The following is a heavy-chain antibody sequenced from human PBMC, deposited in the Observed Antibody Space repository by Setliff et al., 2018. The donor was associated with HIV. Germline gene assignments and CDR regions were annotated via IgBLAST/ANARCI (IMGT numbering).Heavy chain of an antibody. D-gene: IGHD1-26*01. CDR2: IRGNGVDR. J-gene: IGHJ4*02. CDR1: GFTFSTYP. Sequence: GGSLRLSCAASGFTFSTYPMSWVRQGPGRELEWVSAIRGNGVDRFYTDSVRGRFTISRDNSKNTLYLQMSSLRADDTAIYYCARDDGRSLFLDYWGQGTLVTVSS. CDR3: ARDDGRSLFLDY. V-gene: IGHV3-23*01.